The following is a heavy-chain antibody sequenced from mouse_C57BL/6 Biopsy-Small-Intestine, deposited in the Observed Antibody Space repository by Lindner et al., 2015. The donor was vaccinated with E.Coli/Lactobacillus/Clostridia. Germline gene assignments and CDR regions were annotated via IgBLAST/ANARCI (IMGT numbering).Heavy chain of an antibody. CDR2: INPSTGGT. CDR3: ARGSNWYFDV. V-gene: IGHV1-42*01. J-gene: IGHJ1*03. CDR1: GYSFTGYY. Sequence: VQLQESGPELVKPGASVKISCKASGYSFTGYYMNWVKQSPEKSLEWIGEINPSTGGTTYNQKFKAKATLTADKSSSTAYMQLSSLTSEDSAVYFCARGSNWYFDVWGTGTTVTVSS.